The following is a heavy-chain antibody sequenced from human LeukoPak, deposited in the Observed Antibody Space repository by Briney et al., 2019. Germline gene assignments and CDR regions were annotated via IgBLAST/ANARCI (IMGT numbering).Heavy chain of an antibody. CDR1: GLTFNNYA. V-gene: IGHV3-23*01. Sequence: GGSLRLSCEASGLTFNNYAMHWVRQSSGKGLEWVSGIGSSGGGTYYADSVKGRFTISRDTSKDTVYLQMNSLRAEDTAVYYCARESSWFGELLGADSSSYFDYWGQGTLVTVSS. D-gene: IGHD3-10*01. CDR2: IGSSGGGT. CDR3: ARESSWFGELLGADSSSYFDY. J-gene: IGHJ4*02.